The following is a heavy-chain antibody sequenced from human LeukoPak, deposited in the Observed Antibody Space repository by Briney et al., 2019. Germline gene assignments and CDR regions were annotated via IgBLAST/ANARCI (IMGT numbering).Heavy chain of an antibody. J-gene: IGHJ5*02. CDR3: ARQYSSSWYLGAGLVDWFDP. D-gene: IGHD6-13*01. CDR1: GYTFTSYD. Sequence: ASVKVSCKASGYTFTSYDINWVRQATGQGLEWMGWMNPNSGNTGYAQKFQGRVTITRNTSISTAYMELSSLRSEDTAVYFCARQYSSSWYLGAGLVDWFDPWGQGTLVTVSS. V-gene: IGHV1-8*03. CDR2: MNPNSGNT.